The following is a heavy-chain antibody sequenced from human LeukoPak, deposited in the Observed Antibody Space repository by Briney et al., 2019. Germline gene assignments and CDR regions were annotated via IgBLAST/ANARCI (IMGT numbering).Heavy chain of an antibody. CDR2: IYCSGST. Sequence: SETLSLTCTVSGGSISSYYWSWIRQPPGKGLEWIGYIYCSGSTNYKSSLKSRVTISLDTSKNQFSLKLSSVTAADTAVYYCAREREGPYGYLDYWGQGTLVIVSS. CDR3: AREREGPYGYLDY. J-gene: IGHJ4*02. D-gene: IGHD4-17*01. CDR1: GGSISSYY. V-gene: IGHV4-59*12.